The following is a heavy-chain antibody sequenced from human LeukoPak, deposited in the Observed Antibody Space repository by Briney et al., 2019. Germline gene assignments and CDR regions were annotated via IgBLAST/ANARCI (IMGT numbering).Heavy chain of an antibody. D-gene: IGHD5-18*01. CDR2: IYYSGSI. J-gene: IGHJ4*02. CDR3: ARDSPIHSTAFDY. V-gene: IGHV4-59*01. Sequence: SETLSLTCTVSGGSISSYYWSWIRQPPGKGLGWIGYIYYSGSINYNPSLKSRVTISVDTSKNQFSLKLSSVTAADTAVYYCARDSPIHSTAFDYWGQGTLVTVSS. CDR1: GGSISSYY.